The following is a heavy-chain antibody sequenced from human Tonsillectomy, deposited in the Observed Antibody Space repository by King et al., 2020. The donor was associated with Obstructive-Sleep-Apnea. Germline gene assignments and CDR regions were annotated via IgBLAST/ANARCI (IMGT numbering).Heavy chain of an antibody. D-gene: IGHD3-16*01. CDR1: GGSITSHH. V-gene: IGHV4-59*11. CDR2: IHYSGGA. J-gene: IGHJ4*02. Sequence: HVQLQESGPGLLKPSETLSLTCTVSGGSITSHHWSWFRQPPGKGLEWIGYIHYSGGADYSPSLKSRVSMSADTSKNHLALKLTSVTVADTAVYYCAREGGGGVDYWGQGILVTVSS. CDR3: AREGGGGVDY.